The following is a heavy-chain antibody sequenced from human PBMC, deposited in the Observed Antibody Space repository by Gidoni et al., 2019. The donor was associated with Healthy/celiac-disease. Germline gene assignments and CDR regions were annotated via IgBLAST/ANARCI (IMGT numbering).Heavy chain of an antibody. J-gene: IGHJ6*02. CDR1: GFTFSSYR. CDR3: ARVVGSVDYYYYYGMDV. Sequence: EVQLVESGGGLVKPGGSLRLSCAASGFTFSSYRMNWVRQAPGKGLEWVSSISSSSSYIYYADSVKGRFTISRDNAKNSLYLQMNSLRAEDTAVYYCARVVGSVDYYYYYGMDVWGQGTTVTVSS. D-gene: IGHD2-15*01. CDR2: ISSSSSYI. V-gene: IGHV3-21*01.